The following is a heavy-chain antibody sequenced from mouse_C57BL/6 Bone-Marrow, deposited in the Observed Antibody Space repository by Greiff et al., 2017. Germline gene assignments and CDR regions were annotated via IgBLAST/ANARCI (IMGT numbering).Heavy chain of an antibody. D-gene: IGHD1-1*01. V-gene: IGHV1-63*01. CDR1: GYTFTNYW. Sequence: QVQLKESGAELVRPGTSVKMSCKASGYTFTNYWIGWAKQRPGHGLEWIGDIYPGGGYTKYNEKFKGKATLTADKSSSTAYLQFSSLTSEDSAIYYCARSGATVGAFAYWGRGTLVTVSA. CDR2: IYPGGGYT. CDR3: ARSGATVGAFAY. J-gene: IGHJ3*01.